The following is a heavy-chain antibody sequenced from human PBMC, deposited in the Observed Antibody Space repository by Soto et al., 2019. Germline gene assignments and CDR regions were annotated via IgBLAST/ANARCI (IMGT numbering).Heavy chain of an antibody. J-gene: IGHJ4*02. D-gene: IGHD3-3*01. V-gene: IGHV4-39*01. CDR2: IYYSGST. CDR1: GGSISSSSYY. Sequence: PSETLSLTCTVSGGSISSSSYYWGWIRQPPGKGLEWIGSIYYSGSTYYNPSLKSRVTISVDTSKNQFSLKLSSVTAADTAVYYCARGSRSGYWLDYWGQGTLVTVSS. CDR3: ARGSRSGYWLDY.